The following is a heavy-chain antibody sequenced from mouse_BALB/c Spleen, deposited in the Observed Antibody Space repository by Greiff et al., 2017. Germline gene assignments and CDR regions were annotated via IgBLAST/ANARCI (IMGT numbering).Heavy chain of an antibody. CDR1: GFNIKDYY. Sequence: EVKLMESGAELVRSGASVKLSCTASGFNIKDYYMHWVKQRPEQGLEWIGWIDPENGDTEYAPKFQGKATMTADTSSNTAYLQLSSLTSEDTAVYYCNALRRDYYAMDYWGQGTSVTVSS. J-gene: IGHJ4*01. D-gene: IGHD2-12*01. V-gene: IGHV14-4*02. CDR3: NALRRDYYAMDY. CDR2: IDPENGDT.